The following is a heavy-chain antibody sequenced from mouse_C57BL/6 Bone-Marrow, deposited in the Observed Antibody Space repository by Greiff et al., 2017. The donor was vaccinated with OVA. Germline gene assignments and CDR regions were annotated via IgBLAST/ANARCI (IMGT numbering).Heavy chain of an antibody. CDR1: GYSFTGYY. V-gene: IGHV1-31*01. D-gene: IGHD1-1*01. CDR2: IYPYNGVS. CDR3: ARPYYYGSSYYGMDY. J-gene: IGHJ4*01. Sequence: VQLKQSGPELVKPGASVKISCKASGYSFTGYYMHWVKQSHGNILDWIGYIYPYNGVSSYNQKFKGKVTLPVDKSSSTAYMELHSLTSEDSAVYYCARPYYYGSSYYGMDYWGQGTSVTVSA.